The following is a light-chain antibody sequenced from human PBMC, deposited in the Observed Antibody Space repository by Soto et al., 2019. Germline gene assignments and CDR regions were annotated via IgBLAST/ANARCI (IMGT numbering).Light chain of an antibody. V-gene: IGKV4-1*01. CDR2: WAS. Sequence: DIVMTQSPDSLAVSLGERATINCKSSQSILFSSNNKNYLTWYQQKPGQPPKPLIYWASTRESGVPDRLSGSGSGKDFTLTISSLQAEDVAVYYCQQYYSTPVTFGGGTKVEIK. CDR1: QSILFSSNNKNY. J-gene: IGKJ4*01. CDR3: QQYYSTPVT.